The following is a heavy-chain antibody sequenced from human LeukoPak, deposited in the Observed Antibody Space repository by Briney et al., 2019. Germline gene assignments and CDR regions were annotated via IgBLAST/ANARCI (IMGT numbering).Heavy chain of an antibody. Sequence: GSLRLSCAASGFTVSSNYMSWIRQSPGTGLEWIGYMDYSGSTNYNPSLKSRVTMSVDTSKNQFSLKLSSVTAADTAVYYCASKYSSSWYDLDYFDYWGQGTLVTVSS. CDR2: MDYSGST. D-gene: IGHD6-13*01. J-gene: IGHJ4*02. CDR3: ASKYSSSWYDLDYFDY. V-gene: IGHV4-59*02. CDR1: GFTVSSNY.